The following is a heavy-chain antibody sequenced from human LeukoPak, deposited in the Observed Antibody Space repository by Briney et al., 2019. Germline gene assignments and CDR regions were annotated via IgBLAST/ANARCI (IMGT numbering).Heavy chain of an antibody. CDR3: ARPCNDGSGDRPDY. D-gene: IGHD3-22*01. V-gene: IGHV4-59*08. J-gene: IGHJ4*02. CDR1: GGSISGYF. CDR2: IFYTGAT. Sequence: SETLSLTCTVSGGSISGYFWYWIRQPPGTGLEWIGHIFYTGATNYNPSFKSRVTMSLDTSKNQFSMKLNAVTAADPAVYYCARPCNDGSGDRPDYWAREPWSPSPQ.